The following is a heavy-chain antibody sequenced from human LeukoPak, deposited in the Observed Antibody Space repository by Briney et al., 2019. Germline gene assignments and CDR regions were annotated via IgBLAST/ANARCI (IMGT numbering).Heavy chain of an antibody. CDR1: GFTFSSYW. CDR2: IKQDGSEK. V-gene: IGHV3-7*03. D-gene: IGHD3-10*01. Sequence: GGSLRLSCAASGFTFSSYWMSWVRQAPGKGLEWVANIKQDGSEKYYVDSVKGRFTISRDNSKNILYLQMNSLRAEDTALYYCAKSRGSGTYEAIDYWGQGTLVTVSS. CDR3: AKSRGSGTYEAIDY. J-gene: IGHJ4*02.